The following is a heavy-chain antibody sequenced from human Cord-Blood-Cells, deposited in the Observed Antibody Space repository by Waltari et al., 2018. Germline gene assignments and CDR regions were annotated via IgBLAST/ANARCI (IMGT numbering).Heavy chain of an antibody. CDR2: IRRKANSYAT. Sequence: EVQLVESGGGLVQPGGSLKLSCAASGFTFSGSAMHWVRQASGKGLEWVGSIRRKANSYATAYAASVKGRFTISRDDSKNTAYLQMNSLKTEDTAVYYCTSLHYYDSSGYYYWGQGTLVTVSS. CDR1: GFTFSGSA. J-gene: IGHJ4*02. D-gene: IGHD3-22*01. CDR3: TSLHYYDSSGYYY. V-gene: IGHV3-73*02.